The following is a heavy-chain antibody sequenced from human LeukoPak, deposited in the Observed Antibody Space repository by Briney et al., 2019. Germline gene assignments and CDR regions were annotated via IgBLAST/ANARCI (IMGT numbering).Heavy chain of an antibody. D-gene: IGHD2-2*01. CDR3: ARQYDSYFYYYLDL. Sequence: PWATLSLTCGVSGYPINNAYYWGWTRQPPGEGVEWLGSLYQPDSTYYNPSLKSRVTMSVDTSRNQFSLRLSFVTAADTAVYYCARQYDSYFYYYLDLWGTGTTVTVSS. V-gene: IGHV4-38-2*01. CDR1: GYPINNAYY. J-gene: IGHJ6*03. CDR2: LYQPDST.